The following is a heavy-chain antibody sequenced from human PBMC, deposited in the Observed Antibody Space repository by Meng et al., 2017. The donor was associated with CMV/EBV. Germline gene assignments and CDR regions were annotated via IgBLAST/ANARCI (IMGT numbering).Heavy chain of an antibody. CDR2: INHSGST. D-gene: IGHD2-2*01. V-gene: IGHV4-34*01. Sequence: ESLKISCAVYGGSFSGYYWSWIRQPPGKGLEWIGEINHSGSTNYNPSLKSRVTISVDTSKNQFSLKLSSVTAADTAVYYCARAPGSYCSSTSCYYYYGMDVWGQGTTVTVSS. CDR1: GGSFSGYY. J-gene: IGHJ6*02. CDR3: ARAPGSYCSSTSCYYYYGMDV.